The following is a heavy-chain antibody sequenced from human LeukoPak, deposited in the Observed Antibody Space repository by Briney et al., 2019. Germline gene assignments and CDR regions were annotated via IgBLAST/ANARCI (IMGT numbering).Heavy chain of an antibody. CDR1: GFTFSSYA. J-gene: IGHJ4*02. CDR3: ARASY. Sequence: GRSLRLSCAASGFTFSSYAMHWVRQAPGKGLEWVAVISYDGSNKYYADSVKGRFTISRDNSKNTLYLQMNSLRAEDTAVYYCARASYWRQGTLVTVSS. CDR2: ISYDGSNK. V-gene: IGHV3-30-3*01.